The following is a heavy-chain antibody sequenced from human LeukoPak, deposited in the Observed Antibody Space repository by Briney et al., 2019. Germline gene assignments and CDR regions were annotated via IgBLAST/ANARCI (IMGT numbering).Heavy chain of an antibody. V-gene: IGHV4-59*08. D-gene: IGHD3-10*01. Sequence: SETLSLTCTVSDGSISNYYWSWVRQPPGKGLEWIGYIYYSGSTNYNPSLKSRVTMSVDTSKNQFSLKLSSVTAADTAVYYCARGGYYGSGGFYGMDVWGQGTTVTVSS. CDR2: IYYSGST. CDR1: DGSISNYY. J-gene: IGHJ6*02. CDR3: ARGGYYGSGGFYGMDV.